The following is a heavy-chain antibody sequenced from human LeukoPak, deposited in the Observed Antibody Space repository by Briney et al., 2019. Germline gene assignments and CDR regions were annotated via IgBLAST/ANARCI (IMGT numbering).Heavy chain of an antibody. V-gene: IGHV4-59*11. CDR2: IYYSGST. CDR3: AREGSRWVDFDY. J-gene: IGHJ4*02. D-gene: IGHD1-26*01. CDR1: GGSISSHY. Sequence: NPSETLSLTCTVSGGSISSHYWNWIRQPPGKGLEWIGYIYYSGSTNYYPSLKSRVTISLDTSKSQFSLKLSSVTAADTAVYYCAREGSRWVDFDYWGQGTLVTVSS.